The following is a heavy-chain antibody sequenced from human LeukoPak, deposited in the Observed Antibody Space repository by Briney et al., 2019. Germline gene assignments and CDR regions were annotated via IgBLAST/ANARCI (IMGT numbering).Heavy chain of an antibody. V-gene: IGHV3-23*01. J-gene: IGHJ4*02. CDR1: GFTFGSSA. CDR3: AKGSLGSWYYFDY. D-gene: IGHD6-13*01. Sequence: GGSLRFSCAASGFTFGSSAMSWVRQAPGKGAEWVSTFSRSGPDTYYADSVKDRFTIFRDNSKNTLYLQMNSLRAEYTAVYYCAKGSLGSWYYFDYWGQGTLVTVSS. CDR2: FSRSGPDT.